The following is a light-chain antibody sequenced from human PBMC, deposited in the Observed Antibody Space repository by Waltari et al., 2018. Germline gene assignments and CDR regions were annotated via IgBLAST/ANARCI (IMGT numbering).Light chain of an antibody. V-gene: IGLV2-14*03. CDR1: SSDVGGYNY. CDR3: GSYASGNSIL. CDR2: EGS. J-gene: IGLJ2*01. Sequence: QSALTQPASMSGSPGQSITIPCTGTSSDVGGYNYVSCYQKHPGEAPNLMIFEGSRRPSGVSVRFSVSKSGNTASLTISGLQAEDEADYYCGSYASGNSILFGGGTKVTVL.